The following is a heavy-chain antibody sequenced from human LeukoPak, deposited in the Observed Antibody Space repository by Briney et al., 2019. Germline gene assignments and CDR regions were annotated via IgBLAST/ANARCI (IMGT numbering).Heavy chain of an antibody. CDR3: AREQAVAGTFYGMDV. CDR2: IIPILGIA. V-gene: IGHV1-69*04. J-gene: IGHJ6*02. D-gene: IGHD6-19*01. CDR1: GGTFSSYA. Sequence: WASVKVSCKASGGTFSSYAISWVRQAPGQGLEWMGRIIPILGIANYAQKFQGRVTITADKSTSTAYMELSSLRSEDTAVYYCAREQAVAGTFYGMDVWGQGTTVTVSS.